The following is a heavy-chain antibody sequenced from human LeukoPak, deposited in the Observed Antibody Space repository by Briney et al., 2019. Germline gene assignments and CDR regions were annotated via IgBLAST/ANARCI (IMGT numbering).Heavy chain of an antibody. Sequence: GGSLRLSCAASGFTFSSFTMNWVRQAPGKGLEWVSSISSSSSYIYYADSVKGRFTISRDNAKNSLYLQMNSLRAEDTAVYYCARDLSYSYMDVWGKGTTVTISS. V-gene: IGHV3-21*01. CDR1: GFTFSSFT. J-gene: IGHJ6*03. CDR2: ISSSSSYI. CDR3: ARDLSYSYMDV.